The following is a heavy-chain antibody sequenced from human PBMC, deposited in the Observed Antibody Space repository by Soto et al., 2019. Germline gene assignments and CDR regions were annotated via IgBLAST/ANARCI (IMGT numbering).Heavy chain of an antibody. V-gene: IGHV4-30-4*01. J-gene: IGHJ4*02. CDR3: ARDDKGYGDVDC. CDR2: IYHSGAT. CDR1: GGSISSADYY. Sequence: QVQLQESGPGLVKPSQTLSLTCTVSGGSISSADYYWSWIRQSPGKGLEWIGNIYHSGATYYNPSLQSRLTMSIDTSKSQFSLGLTSVTGADTAVYYCARDDKGYGDVDCWGQGALVTVSS. D-gene: IGHD4-17*01.